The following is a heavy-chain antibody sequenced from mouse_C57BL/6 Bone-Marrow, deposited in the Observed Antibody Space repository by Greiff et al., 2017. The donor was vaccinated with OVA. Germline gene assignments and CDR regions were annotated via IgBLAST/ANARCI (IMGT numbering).Heavy chain of an antibody. J-gene: IGHJ4*01. CDR3: ARFITTVVAPYYYAMDY. CDR2: IYPGDGDT. D-gene: IGHD1-1*01. Sequence: VQLQESGAELVKPGASVKISCKASGYAFSSYWMNWVKQRPGKGLEWIGQIYPGDGDTNYNGKFKGKATLTADKSSSTAYMQLSSLTSEDSAVYFCARFITTVVAPYYYAMDYWGQGTSVTVSS. CDR1: GYAFSSYW. V-gene: IGHV1-80*01.